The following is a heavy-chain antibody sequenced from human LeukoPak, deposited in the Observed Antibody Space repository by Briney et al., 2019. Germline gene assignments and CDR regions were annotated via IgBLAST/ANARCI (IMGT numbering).Heavy chain of an antibody. CDR3: AKVRSAVVAAATNY. CDR2: ISGSGGST. Sequence: GGSLRLSCAAAGFTFSNYAMSWVRQAPGKGLEWVSVISGSGGSTYHADSVKGRFTFSTDNSNNTLYLQMNSLRAEDTAIYYCAKVRSAVVAAATNYWGQGTLVTVSS. V-gene: IGHV3-23*01. D-gene: IGHD2-15*01. J-gene: IGHJ4*02. CDR1: GFTFSNYA.